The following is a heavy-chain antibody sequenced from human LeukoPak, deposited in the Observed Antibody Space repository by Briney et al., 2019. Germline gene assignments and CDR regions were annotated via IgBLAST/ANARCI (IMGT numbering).Heavy chain of an antibody. J-gene: IGHJ6*03. D-gene: IGHD5-18*01. Sequence: ASVKVSCKASGYTFTGYYMHWVRQAPGQGREWMGWINPNSGGTNYAQKFQGRVTMTRDTSISTAYMELSRLRSDDTAVYYCATTNPDTAMAHTGYYYYMDVWGKGTTVTISS. CDR3: ATTNPDTAMAHTGYYYYMDV. CDR2: INPNSGGT. V-gene: IGHV1-2*02. CDR1: GYTFTGYY.